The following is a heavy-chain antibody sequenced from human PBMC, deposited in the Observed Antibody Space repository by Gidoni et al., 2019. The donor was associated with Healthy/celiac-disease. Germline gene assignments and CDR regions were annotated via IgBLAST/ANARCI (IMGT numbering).Heavy chain of an antibody. CDR1: GFTFRSYG. V-gene: IGHV3-33*01. CDR3: ARDGDIVVVPAAMDYYYGMDV. J-gene: IGHJ6*02. D-gene: IGHD2-2*01. Sequence: QVQLVESGGGVVQPGRSLRLSCAASGFTFRSYGMHWVRQAPGKGLEWVAVIWYDGSNKYYADSVKGRFTISRDNSKNTLYLQMNSLRAEDTAVYYCARDGDIVVVPAAMDYYYGMDVWGQGTTVTVSS. CDR2: IWYDGSNK.